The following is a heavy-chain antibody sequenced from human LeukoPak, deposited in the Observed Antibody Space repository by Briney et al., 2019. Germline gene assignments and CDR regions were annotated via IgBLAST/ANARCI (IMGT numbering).Heavy chain of an antibody. V-gene: IGHV4-59*01. CDR3: ASTSSSWYYYYMDV. J-gene: IGHJ6*03. Sequence: SETLSLTCTVSGGSISSYYWSWIRQPPGRGLEWIGYIYYSGSTKYNPSLKSRVTISVDTSKNQFSLKLSSVTAADTAVYYCASTSSSWYYYYMDVWGRGTTVTVPS. D-gene: IGHD6-6*01. CDR1: GGSISSYY. CDR2: IYYSGST.